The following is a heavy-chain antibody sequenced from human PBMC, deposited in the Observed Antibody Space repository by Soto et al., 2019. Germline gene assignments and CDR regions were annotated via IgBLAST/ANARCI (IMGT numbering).Heavy chain of an antibody. CDR1: GFFFTTYA. V-gene: IGHV3-23*01. CDR2: ISGSGGAA. J-gene: IGHJ4*02. Sequence: GSLRLSCATSGFFFTTYAMNWVRQAPGKGLEWVSGISGSGGAASYADSVKGRFTISRDNSKNTVFLQMNSLRAEDTAVYYCAKDAIMVSSSFNYFDYWGQGTLVTVSS. CDR3: AKDAIMVSSSFNYFDY. D-gene: IGHD6-13*01.